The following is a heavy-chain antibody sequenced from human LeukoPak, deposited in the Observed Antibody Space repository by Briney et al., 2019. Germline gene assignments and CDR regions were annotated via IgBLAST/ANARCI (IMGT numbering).Heavy chain of an antibody. CDR1: GFTVSSNY. CDR2: IYSGGST. J-gene: IGHJ6*02. V-gene: IGHV3-53*01. Sequence: GGSLRLSCAASGFTVSSNYMSWVRQAPGEGREWVSVIYSGGSTYYADSVKGRFTISRDNSKNTLYLQMNSLRAEDTAVYYCARDRIAAAGTYGMDVWGQGTTVTVSS. D-gene: IGHD6-13*01. CDR3: ARDRIAAAGTYGMDV.